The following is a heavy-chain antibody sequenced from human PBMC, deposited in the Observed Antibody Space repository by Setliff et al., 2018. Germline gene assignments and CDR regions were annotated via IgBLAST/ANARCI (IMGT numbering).Heavy chain of an antibody. CDR2: IYYSGST. D-gene: IGHD1-1*01. CDR1: GGSISSSSYY. V-gene: IGHV4-39*07. CDR3: ARENPSRLEQRGAFDY. J-gene: IGHJ4*02. Sequence: SETLSLTCTVSGGSISSSSYYWGWIRQPPGKGLEWIGSIYYSGSTYYNPSLKSRVTISVDTSKTQFSLKLSSVTAADTAVYYCARENPSRLEQRGAFDYWGQGTLVTVSS.